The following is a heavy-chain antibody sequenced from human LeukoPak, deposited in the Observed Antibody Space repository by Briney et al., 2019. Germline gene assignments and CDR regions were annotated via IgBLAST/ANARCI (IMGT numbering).Heavy chain of an antibody. V-gene: IGHV3-74*01. J-gene: IGHJ4*02. CDR2: INTDGSRT. D-gene: IGHD1-26*01. Sequence: GGSLRLSCAGSGFIFGDYWVHWVRQAPGKGLVWVSRINTDGSRTDYADAVKGRFTISRDNAKNTLYLQMNSLSAEDTAVYYCAGSMSGSREFWGQGTLVIVSS. CDR1: GFIFGDYW. CDR3: AGSMSGSREF.